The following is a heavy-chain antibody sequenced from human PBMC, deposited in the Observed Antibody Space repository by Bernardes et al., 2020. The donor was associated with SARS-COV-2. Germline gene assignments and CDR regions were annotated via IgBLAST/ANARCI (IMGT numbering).Heavy chain of an antibody. CDR3: ARATEGYTSSWYLDY. Sequence: SETLSLTCTVSGDYYWSWVRQPPGKGLEWIGEIYHRGGTKYNPSLKSRVTISVDKSENQVSLKLTSVTAADTAVYYCARATEGYTSSWYLDYWGQGTLVTVSS. V-gene: IGHV4-4*02. J-gene: IGHJ4*02. CDR2: IYHRGGT. CDR1: GDYY. D-gene: IGHD6-13*01.